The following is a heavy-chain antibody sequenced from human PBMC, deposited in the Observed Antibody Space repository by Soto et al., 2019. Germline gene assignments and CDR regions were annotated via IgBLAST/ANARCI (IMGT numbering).Heavy chain of an antibody. J-gene: IGHJ3*02. D-gene: IGHD3-22*01. V-gene: IGHV3-23*01. CDR3: AKDLGVYDSSGYYSMSGAFDI. CDR1: GFTFSSYA. CDR2: ISGSGGST. Sequence: GGSLRLSCAASGFTFSSYAMSWVRQAPGKGLEWVSAISGSGGSTYYADSVKGRFTISRDNSKNTPYLQMNSLRAEDTAVYYCAKDLGVYDSSGYYSMSGAFDIWGQGTMVTVSS.